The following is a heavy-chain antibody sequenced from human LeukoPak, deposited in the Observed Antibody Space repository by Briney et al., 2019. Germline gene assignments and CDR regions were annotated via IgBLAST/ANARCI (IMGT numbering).Heavy chain of an antibody. V-gene: IGHV4-61*01. J-gene: IGHJ3*02. Sequence: PSETLSLTCSVSGYSISSGYYWSWIRQPPGKGLEWIGYIYYSGSTNYNPSLKSRVTISVDTSKNQFSLKLSSVTAADTAVYYCAREEWELLSRRAFDIWGQGTMVTVSS. CDR2: IYYSGST. CDR3: AREEWELLSRRAFDI. D-gene: IGHD1-26*01. CDR1: GYSISSGYY.